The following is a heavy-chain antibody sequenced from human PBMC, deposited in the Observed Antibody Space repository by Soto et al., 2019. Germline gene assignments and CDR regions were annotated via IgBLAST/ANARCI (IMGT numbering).Heavy chain of an antibody. CDR3: TTDPPVLRFLARSPLYGMDV. V-gene: IGHV3-15*01. CDR1: GFTFSNAW. CDR2: IKSKTDGGTT. D-gene: IGHD3-3*01. J-gene: IGHJ6*02. Sequence: GGSLRRSCAASGFTFSNAWMSWVRQAPGKGLEWVGRIKSKTDGGTTDYAAPVKGRFTISRDDSKNTLYLQMNSLKTEDTAVYYCTTDPPVLRFLARSPLYGMDVWGQGTTVTVSS.